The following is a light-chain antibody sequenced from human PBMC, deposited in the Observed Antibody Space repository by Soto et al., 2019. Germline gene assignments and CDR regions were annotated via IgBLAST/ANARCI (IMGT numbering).Light chain of an antibody. V-gene: IGKV1-5*01. J-gene: IGKJ5*01. CDR2: DAS. CDR3: QQYGSYLIT. CDR1: QSISNW. Sequence: DIQMTQSRSTLSASVGDRVTITCRASQSISNWLAWYQQKPGKAPKIMIYDASTLESGVPLRFSGSVSGTDGTLTITSLQTDDGSTYDCQQYGSYLITFGQGTRLEIK.